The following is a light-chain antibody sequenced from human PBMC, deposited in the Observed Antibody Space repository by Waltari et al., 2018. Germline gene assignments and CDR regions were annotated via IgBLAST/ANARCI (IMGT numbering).Light chain of an antibody. CDR2: VNSDGSH. Sequence: QLVLTQSPSASASLGASVKLTCTLSSGHSSNIIAWLQQQPGKGPRYLMKVNSDGSHRTGDEIPARFSGASSGAERYLTIASQQSEDEADYYCETGGHGTWVFGGRTKLTVL. J-gene: IGLJ3*02. CDR1: SGHSSNI. CDR3: ETGGHGTWV. V-gene: IGLV4-69*01.